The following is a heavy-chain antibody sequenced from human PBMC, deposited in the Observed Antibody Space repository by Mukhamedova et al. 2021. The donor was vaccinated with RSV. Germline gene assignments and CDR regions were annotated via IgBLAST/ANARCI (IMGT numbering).Heavy chain of an antibody. D-gene: IGHD3-22*01. CDR3: ARALMYYDSSGYYYSRYFDY. Sequence: APGKGLEWVSYISSSGSTIYYADSVKGRFTISRDNAKNSLYLQMNSLRAEDTAVYYCARALMYYDSSGYYYSRYFDYWGQGTLVTV. V-gene: IGHV3-48*03. CDR2: ISSSGSTI. J-gene: IGHJ4*02.